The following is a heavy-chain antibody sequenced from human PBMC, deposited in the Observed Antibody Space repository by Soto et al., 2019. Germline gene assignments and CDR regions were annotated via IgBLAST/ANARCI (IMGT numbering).Heavy chain of an antibody. V-gene: IGHV1-18*01. CDR1: GYTFTSYG. CDR3: ARWKWGHCSGGSCYTDAFDI. CDR2: ISAYNGNT. Sequence: AASVKVSCKASGYTFTSYGISWVRQAPGQGLEWMGWISAYNGNTNYAQKLQGRVTMTTDTSTSTAYMELRSLRSDDTAVYYCARWKWGHCSGGSCYTDAFDIWGQGTMVNVSS. D-gene: IGHD2-15*01. J-gene: IGHJ3*02.